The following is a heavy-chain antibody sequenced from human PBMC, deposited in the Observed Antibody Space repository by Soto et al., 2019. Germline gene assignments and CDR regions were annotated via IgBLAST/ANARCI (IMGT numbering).Heavy chain of an antibody. Sequence: GGSLRLSCAASGFTFDDYAMHWVRQAPGKGLERVSGLSWNSGNIGYADSVKGRFTISRDNAKNSLYLQMNSLRAEDTALYYCAKDSLRGAFDIWGQGTMVTVSS. V-gene: IGHV3-9*01. CDR3: AKDSLRGAFDI. D-gene: IGHD3-3*01. CDR1: GFTFDDYA. J-gene: IGHJ3*02. CDR2: LSWNSGNI.